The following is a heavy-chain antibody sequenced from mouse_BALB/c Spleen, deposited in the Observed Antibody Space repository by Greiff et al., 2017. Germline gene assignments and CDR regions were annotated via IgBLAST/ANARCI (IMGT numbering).Heavy chain of an antibody. D-gene: IGHD2-10*02. V-gene: IGHV1S41*01. CDR3: AREMYGNPYYFDY. CDR1: GYTFTSYW. Sequence: ELVRPGASVKLSCKASGYTFTSYWMHWIKQRPGQGLEWIGRIAPGSGSTYYNEMFKGKATLTVDTSSSTAYIQLSSLSSEDSAVYFCAREMYGNPYYFDYWGQGTTRTVSS. CDR2: IAPGSGST. J-gene: IGHJ2*01.